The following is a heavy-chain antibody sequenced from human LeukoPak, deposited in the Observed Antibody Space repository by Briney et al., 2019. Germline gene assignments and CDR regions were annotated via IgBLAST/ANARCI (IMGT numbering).Heavy chain of an antibody. CDR2: IYYSGST. CDR3: ARGTPPRY. D-gene: IGHD1-14*01. V-gene: IGHV4-59*01. CDR1: GGSISNYY. J-gene: IGHJ4*02. Sequence: KPSETLSLICTVSGGSISNYYWSWIRQPPGKGLEWIGYIYYSGSTNYNPSLKSRVTISVDTSKNQFSLKLSSVTAADTAVYYCARGTPPRYWGQGTLVTVSS.